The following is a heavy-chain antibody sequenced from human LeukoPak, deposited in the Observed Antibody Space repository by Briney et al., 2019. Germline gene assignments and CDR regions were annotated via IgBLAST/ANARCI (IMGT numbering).Heavy chain of an antibody. J-gene: IGHJ4*02. CDR3: AVLRYFDWSLNY. D-gene: IGHD3-9*01. V-gene: IGHV3-7*02. CDR1: GFTFSSYS. Sequence: GGSLRLSCAASGFTFSSYSMNWVRQAPGKGLEWVANIKQDGSEKYYVDSVKGRFTISRDNAKNSLYLQMNSLRAEDTAVYYCAVLRYFDWSLNYWGQGTLVTVSS. CDR2: IKQDGSEK.